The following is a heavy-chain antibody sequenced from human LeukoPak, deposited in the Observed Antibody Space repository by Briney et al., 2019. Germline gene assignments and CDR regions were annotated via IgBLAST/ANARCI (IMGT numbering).Heavy chain of an antibody. CDR2: ISYSGST. CDR3: ARADMATVFDY. Sequence: PSKTLSLTCTVSGGSISSGTDYWSWIRQHPGKGLEWIGYISYSGSTYYNPSLKTRLTISVDTSKNQFSLKLDSVTAADTAFYYCARADMATVFDYWGQGTLVTVSS. D-gene: IGHD5-24*01. V-gene: IGHV4-31*03. J-gene: IGHJ4*02. CDR1: GGSISSGTDY.